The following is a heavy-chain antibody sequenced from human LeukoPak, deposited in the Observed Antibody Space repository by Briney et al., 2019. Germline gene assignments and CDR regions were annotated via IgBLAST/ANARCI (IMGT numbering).Heavy chain of an antibody. CDR3: ARAGSSGTVTTLFDY. Sequence: GESLKISCKGSGYSFTSYWIGWVRQMPGKGLEWMGIIYPGDSDTRYSPSFQGQVTISADKSISTAYLQWSSLKASDTAMYYCARAGSSGTVTTLFDYWGQGTLVTVSS. CDR2: IYPGDSDT. J-gene: IGHJ4*02. V-gene: IGHV5-51*01. CDR1: GYSFTSYW. D-gene: IGHD4-17*01.